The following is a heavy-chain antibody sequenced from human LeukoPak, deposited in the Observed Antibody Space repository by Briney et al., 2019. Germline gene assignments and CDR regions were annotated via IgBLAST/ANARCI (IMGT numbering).Heavy chain of an antibody. D-gene: IGHD3-16*01. J-gene: IGHJ4*02. CDR1: GGSFSGYY. CDR3: ARGASMILDY. Sequence: SETLSLTCAVYGGSFSGYYWSWIRQPPGKGLEWIGEINHSGSTNYNPSLKSRVTISVDTSKNQFSLKLSSVTAADTAAYYCARGASMILDYWGQGTLVTVSS. V-gene: IGHV4-34*01. CDR2: INHSGST.